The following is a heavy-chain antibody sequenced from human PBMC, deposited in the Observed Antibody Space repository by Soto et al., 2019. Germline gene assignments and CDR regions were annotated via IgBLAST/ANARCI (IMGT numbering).Heavy chain of an antibody. Sequence: QVQLVESGGGVVQPGRSLRLSCAASGFTFSSYGMHWVRQAPGKGLEWVAVRWSDGSNKYNGDSVKGRFTISRDNSKNTLYLQMNSLRAEDTAVYYCARDPPEDSRGYFALDMWGQGTMVTVSS. D-gene: IGHD3-22*01. CDR2: RWSDGSNK. V-gene: IGHV3-33*01. J-gene: IGHJ3*02. CDR1: GFTFSSYG. CDR3: ARDPPEDSRGYFALDM.